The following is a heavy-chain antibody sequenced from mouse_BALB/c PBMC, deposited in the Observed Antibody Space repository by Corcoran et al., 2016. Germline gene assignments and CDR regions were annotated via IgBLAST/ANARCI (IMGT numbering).Heavy chain of an antibody. CDR3: ARGDGYLMDY. V-gene: IGHV9-1*02. CDR2: INTYTGEP. Sequence: QIQLVQSGPELKKPGDTVKISCKASGYTFTNYGMNWVKQAPGKGLKWMGWINTYTGEPTYADDFKGRFAFSLETSASTAYLQINNLKNEDMATYFCARGDGYLMDYWGQGTSVTVSS. J-gene: IGHJ4*01. CDR1: GYTFTNYG. D-gene: IGHD2-3*01.